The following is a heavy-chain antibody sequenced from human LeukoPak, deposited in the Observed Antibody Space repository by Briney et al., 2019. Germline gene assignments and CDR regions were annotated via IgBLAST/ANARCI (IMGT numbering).Heavy chain of an antibody. Sequence: GGSLRLSCVMSGSTFSSYGMHWVRQAPGKGLEWVAVIWYDGTNIFYTDSVKGRFTISRDNSKNTLYLLMNSLRAEDTAVYYCAIFQGEVVGTFDYWGQGTLVTVSS. CDR1: GSTFSSYG. CDR2: IWYDGTNI. CDR3: AIFQGEVVGTFDY. J-gene: IGHJ4*02. D-gene: IGHD1-26*01. V-gene: IGHV3-33*01.